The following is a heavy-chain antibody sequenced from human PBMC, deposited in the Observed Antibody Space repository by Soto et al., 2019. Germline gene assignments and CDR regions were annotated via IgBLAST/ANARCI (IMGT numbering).Heavy chain of an antibody. V-gene: IGHV1-18*04. J-gene: IGHJ4*02. D-gene: IGHD3-10*01. CDR2: ISAYHGNT. Sequence: QVQLVQSGPEVKKPGASVKVSCRASGYTFSDFGISWVRQAPGQGLEWMGWISAYHGNTNYAQSLQGRVTMTTDTSTGTAYMELRSLGSDDTAVYYCASDRTLVRGVSIWQFDYWGKGPLVPASS. CDR1: GYTFSDFG. CDR3: ASDRTLVRGVSIWQFDY.